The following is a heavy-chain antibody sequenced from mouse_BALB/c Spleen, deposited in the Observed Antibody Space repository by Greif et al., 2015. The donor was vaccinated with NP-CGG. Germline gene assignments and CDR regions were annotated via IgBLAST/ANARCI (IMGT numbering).Heavy chain of an antibody. CDR3: AREDGNYEAY. CDR2: ISYDGSN. V-gene: IGHV3-6*02. D-gene: IGHD2-1*01. CDR1: GYSITSGYY. Sequence: VQLQQSGPGLVKPSQSLSLTCSVTGYSITSGYYWNWIRQFPGNKLEWMGYISYDGSNNYNPSLKNRISITRDTSKNQFFLKLNSVTTEDTATYYCAREDGNYEAYWGQGTLVTVSA. J-gene: IGHJ3*01.